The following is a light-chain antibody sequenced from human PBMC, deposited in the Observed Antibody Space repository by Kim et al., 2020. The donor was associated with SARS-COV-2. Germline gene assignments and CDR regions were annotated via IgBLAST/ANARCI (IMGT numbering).Light chain of an antibody. Sequence: GETVTIARTRSSGSSDHNYWQWYHQRPGGVPTTVIYGDDQRPSGVSDRFSGSIDNSSNSASLTISGLRTEDEADYYCQSYNRDNVIFGGGTQLTVL. CDR2: GDD. CDR3: QSYNRDNVI. V-gene: IGLV6-57*03. J-gene: IGLJ2*01. CDR1: SGSSDHNY.